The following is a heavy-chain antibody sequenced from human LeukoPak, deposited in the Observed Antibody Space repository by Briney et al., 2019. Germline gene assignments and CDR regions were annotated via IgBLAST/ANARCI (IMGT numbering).Heavy chain of an antibody. J-gene: IGHJ5*02. Sequence: GRSLRLSCAASGFTFSSYVMNWVRQAPGKGLEWVSVISGGGGSTCYADSVKGRFTISRDNSKNTLFLQMNSLRAEDTAVYYCAKGGYCSSTSCYVGWFDPWGQGTLVTVSS. CDR2: ISGGGGST. D-gene: IGHD2-2*01. CDR3: AKGGYCSSTSCYVGWFDP. V-gene: IGHV3-23*01. CDR1: GFTFSSYV.